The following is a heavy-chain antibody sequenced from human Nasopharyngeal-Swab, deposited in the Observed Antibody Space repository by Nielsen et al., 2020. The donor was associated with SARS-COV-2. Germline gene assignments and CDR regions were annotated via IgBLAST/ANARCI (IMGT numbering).Heavy chain of an antibody. CDR3: ATEWAYLRNSGSFRYLGY. D-gene: IGHD1-26*01. V-gene: IGHV1-24*01. CDR1: GYTLTELS. CDR2: FDPDDGET. J-gene: IGHJ4*02. Sequence: SVKVSSQVSGYTLTELSMHWVRQAPGKGLEWMGGFDPDDGETIYAQNFQGRVTMTEDTSTDIAYMELSSLRSEDTAVYYCATEWAYLRNSGSFRYLGYWGQGTLVTVSS.